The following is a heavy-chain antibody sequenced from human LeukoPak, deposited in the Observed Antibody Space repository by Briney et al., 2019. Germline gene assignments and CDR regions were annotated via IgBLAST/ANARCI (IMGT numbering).Heavy chain of an antibody. D-gene: IGHD3-10*01. CDR1: GFTFSDYY. CDR2: ISSSGTSI. J-gene: IGHJ6*03. Sequence: GGSLRLSCAASGFTFSDYYMAWIRQAPGKGLEWVSQISSSGTSILDADSVKGRFTISRDNAKHSLHLLLNMLRAEDTGVYYCVTGKPGPDYYYMDVWGKDTTVSVSS. CDR3: VTGKPGPDYYYMDV. V-gene: IGHV3-11*04.